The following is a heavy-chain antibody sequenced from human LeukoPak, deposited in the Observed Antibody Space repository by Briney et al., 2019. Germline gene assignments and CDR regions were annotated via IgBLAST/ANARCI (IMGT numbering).Heavy chain of an antibody. CDR3: ARVTDDFWSKFDY. CDR2: SYYSGST. CDR1: GGSISSSSYY. D-gene: IGHD3-3*01. J-gene: IGHJ4*02. Sequence: SETLSLTCTVSGGSISSSSYYWGWIRQPPGKGLEWIGSSYYSGSTYYNPSLKSRFTISVDTSKNQFSLKLSSVTAADTAVYYCARVTDDFWSKFDYWGQGTLVTVSS. V-gene: IGHV4-39*07.